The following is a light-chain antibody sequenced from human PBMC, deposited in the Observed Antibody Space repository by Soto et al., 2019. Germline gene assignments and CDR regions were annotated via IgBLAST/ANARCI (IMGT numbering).Light chain of an antibody. V-gene: IGKV3-15*01. CDR1: QSVSNN. CDR3: HQYNDWPPA. Sequence: EIVVTQSPATLSVSPGERATLSCRASQSVSNNLAWYQQKPGQAPRLLIYGPSTRASGIPARFSGSGYGRAFTLTISSLQSEDSGVYYCHQYNDWPPAFGQGTKVEIK. J-gene: IGKJ1*01. CDR2: GPS.